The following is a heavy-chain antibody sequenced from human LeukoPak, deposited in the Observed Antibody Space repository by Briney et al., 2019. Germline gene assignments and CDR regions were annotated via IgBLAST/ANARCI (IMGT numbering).Heavy chain of an antibody. CDR3: ARVAVVANQIDAFDI. CDR2: INPNSGGT. Sequence: GASVKVSCKASGYTFTGYYMHWVRQAPGQGLEWMGWINPNSGGTNYAQKFQGRVTMTRDTSISTAYMELSRLRSEDTAVYYCARVAVVANQIDAFDIWGQGTMVTVSS. D-gene: IGHD6-19*01. J-gene: IGHJ3*02. V-gene: IGHV1-2*02. CDR1: GYTFTGYY.